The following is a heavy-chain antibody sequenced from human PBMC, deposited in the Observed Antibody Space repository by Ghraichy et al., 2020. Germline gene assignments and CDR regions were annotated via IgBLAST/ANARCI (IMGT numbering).Heavy chain of an antibody. V-gene: IGHV4-31*03. CDR3: AKDHSSTPGQMDF. J-gene: IGHJ6*02. CDR1: GGAISSGGYY. D-gene: IGHD6-19*01. CDR2: TFHSGNT. Sequence: SETLSLTCTVSGGAISSGGYYWSWIRQRPGKGLEWIGYTFHSGNTYYNPSLRSRVTISADTSKNQFSLRVSSVTAADTAVYYCAKDHSSTPGQMDFWGQGTTVTFSS.